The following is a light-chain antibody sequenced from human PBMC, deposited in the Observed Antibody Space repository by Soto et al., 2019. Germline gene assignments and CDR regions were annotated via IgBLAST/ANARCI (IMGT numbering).Light chain of an antibody. Sequence: QSVLTQPASVYGSPGQSITISCTGTSSYVGAYDYVSWYQQHPDKAPKLMIYEVSNRPSGVSNRFSGSKSVNTATLTISGLQAEDEADYYCSSYTSSSTRVFGTGTKVTVL. V-gene: IGLV2-14*03. CDR3: SSYTSSSTRV. CDR2: EVS. J-gene: IGLJ1*01. CDR1: SSYVGAYDY.